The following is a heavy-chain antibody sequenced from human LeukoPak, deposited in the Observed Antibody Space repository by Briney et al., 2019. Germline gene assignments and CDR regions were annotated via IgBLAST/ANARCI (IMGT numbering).Heavy chain of an antibody. CDR3: AKDVNFRSGLIDC. Sequence: PGGSLRLSCAASGFTFTSYALIWVRQSRGKGLEGVSGISSSGAYTYYADSVKGRFTISRDNSKNTLHLQMHSLRAEDTAVYYCAKDVNFRSGLIDCWGQGTLVTVSS. V-gene: IGHV3-23*01. D-gene: IGHD3/OR15-3a*01. CDR1: GFTFTSYA. J-gene: IGHJ4*02. CDR2: ISSSGAYT.